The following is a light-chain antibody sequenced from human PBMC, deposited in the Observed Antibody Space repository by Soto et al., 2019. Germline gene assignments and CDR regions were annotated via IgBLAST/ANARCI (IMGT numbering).Light chain of an antibody. CDR2: GAS. V-gene: IGKV3-15*01. CDR3: QQYNYRPPA. CDR1: QSVSGN. Sequence: EIVMTQSPATLSVSPGERAALSCRASQSVSGNLAWYQQTPGQAPRLLIYGASTRATGISARFSGSGFGTEFTLTISRLKSEDFAVYYCQQYNYRPPAFGQGTRLEIK. J-gene: IGKJ5*01.